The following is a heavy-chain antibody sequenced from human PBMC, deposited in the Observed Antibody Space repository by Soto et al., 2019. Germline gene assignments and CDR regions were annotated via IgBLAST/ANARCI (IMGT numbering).Heavy chain of an antibody. CDR1: GGSFSGYY. V-gene: IGHV4-34*01. CDR2: INHSGST. J-gene: IGHJ4*02. D-gene: IGHD3-10*01. CDR3: ARGRRYYYGSGSPYYFDY. Sequence: KPSETLSLTCAVYGGSFSGYYWSWIRQPPGKGLEWIGEINHSGSTNYNPSLKSRVTISVDTSKNQFSLKLSSVTAADTAVYYCARGRRYYYGSGSPYYFDYWGQGTLVTVSS.